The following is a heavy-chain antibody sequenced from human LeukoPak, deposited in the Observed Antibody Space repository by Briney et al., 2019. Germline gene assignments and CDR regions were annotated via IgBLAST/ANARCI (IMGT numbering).Heavy chain of an antibody. CDR1: GGSIRSGDYS. J-gene: IGHJ4*02. V-gene: IGHV4-30-4*01. CDR2: IYYSGST. D-gene: IGHD3-10*01. CDR3: ATDRARGGDSFDY. Sequence: SQTLSLTCTVTGGSIRSGDYSWSWLRQPPGKGLEWIGYIYYSGSTYYNPSLKGRVTISGDTSKNQFSLNLSSVTAADTAVYYCATDRARGGDSFDYWGQGTLVTVSS.